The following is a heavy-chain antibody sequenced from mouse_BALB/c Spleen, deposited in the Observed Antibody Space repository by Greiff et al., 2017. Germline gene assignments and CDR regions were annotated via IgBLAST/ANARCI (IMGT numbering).Heavy chain of an antibody. Sequence: VQLQQPGAELVRPGASVKLSCKASGYTFTSYWINWVKQRPGQGLEWIGNIYPSDSYTNYNQKFKDKATLTVDKSSSTAYMQLSSPTSEDSAVYYCTRYDYYCDYGGQGTTLTVSS. CDR3: TRYDYYCDY. J-gene: IGHJ2*01. D-gene: IGHD2-4*01. CDR2: IYPSDSYT. CDR1: GYTFTSYW. V-gene: IGHV1-69*02.